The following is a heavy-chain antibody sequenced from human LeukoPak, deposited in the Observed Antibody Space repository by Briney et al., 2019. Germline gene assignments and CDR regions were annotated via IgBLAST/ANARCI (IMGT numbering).Heavy chain of an antibody. CDR3: ARDLPGYCSSTSCYSPTPGDY. CDR1: GYTFTGYY. D-gene: IGHD2-2*02. V-gene: IGHV1-2*02. Sequence: ASVKVSCKASGYTFTGYYMHWVRQAPGQGLEWMGWINPNSGGTNYAQKFQGRVTMTRDMSISTAYMELSRLRSDDTAVYYCARDLPGYCSSTSCYSPTPGDYWGQGTLVTVSS. J-gene: IGHJ4*02. CDR2: INPNSGGT.